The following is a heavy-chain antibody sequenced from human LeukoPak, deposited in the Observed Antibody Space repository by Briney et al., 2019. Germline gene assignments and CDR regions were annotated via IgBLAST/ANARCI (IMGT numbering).Heavy chain of an antibody. CDR3: ARREYQLPPDY. CDR1: GESFSGYY. D-gene: IGHD2-2*01. V-gene: IGHV4-34*01. J-gene: IGHJ4*02. CDR2: INHSGST. Sequence: SETLSLTCAVYGESFSGYYWSWIRQPPGKGLEWIGEINHSGSTNYNPSLKSRVTISVDTSKNQFSLKLSSVTAADTAVYYCARREYQLPPDYWGQGTLVTVSS.